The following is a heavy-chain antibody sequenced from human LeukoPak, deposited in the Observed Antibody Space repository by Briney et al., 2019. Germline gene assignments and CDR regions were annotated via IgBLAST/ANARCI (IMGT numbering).Heavy chain of an antibody. CDR1: GFTFSSYG. D-gene: IGHD6-19*01. V-gene: IGHV3-21*01. Sequence: PGGSLRLPCAASGFTFSSYGMHWVRQAPGKGLEWVSSISSSSSYIFYVDSMKGRFTISRDKAKTSVYLQMTSLRAEDTAVYYCARDLRSYSSGWYDYYYNYMDIWGKGTTVTVSS. CDR2: ISSSSSYI. J-gene: IGHJ6*03. CDR3: ARDLRSYSSGWYDYYYNYMDI.